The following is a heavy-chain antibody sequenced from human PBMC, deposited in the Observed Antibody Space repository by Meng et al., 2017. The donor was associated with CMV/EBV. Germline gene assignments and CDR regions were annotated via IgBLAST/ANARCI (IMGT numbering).Heavy chain of an antibody. CDR1: GYTFTGYY. CDR2: INPNSGGT. J-gene: IGHJ6*02. V-gene: IGHV1-2*02. Sequence: ASVKVSCKASGYTFTGYYMHWVRQAPGQGLEWMGWINPNSGGTNYAQKFQGRVTMTRDTSISTAYMELSRLRSDDTAVYYCAREQHRYDFWMGYRDYYYGMDVWGQGTTVTVSS. D-gene: IGHD3-3*01. CDR3: AREQHRYDFWMGYRDYYYGMDV.